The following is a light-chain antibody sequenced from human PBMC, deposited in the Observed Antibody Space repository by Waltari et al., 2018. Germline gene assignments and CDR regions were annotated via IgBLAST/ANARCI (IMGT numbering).Light chain of an antibody. CDR1: QSMSNW. CDR3: QQYNSYPRT. J-gene: IGKJ1*01. V-gene: IGKV1-5*03. Sequence: DIQLTQSPSTLSASVGDRVTITCRASQSMSNWLAWYQQKPGKAPKILISGVSTLESGVPSRFSGSGSGTEFTLTITSLQPDDFATYYCQQYNSYPRTFGQGTKVEIK. CDR2: GVS.